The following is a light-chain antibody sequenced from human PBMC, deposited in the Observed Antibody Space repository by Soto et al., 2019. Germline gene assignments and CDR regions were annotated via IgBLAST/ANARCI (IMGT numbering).Light chain of an antibody. CDR2: GAS. V-gene: IGKV1-9*01. Sequence: IQLTQSPSFLSASVGDRVTITCRASQDIRSSLTWYQQKPGKAPNLLIFGASSLQSGVPSRFSSSGSGTEFTLTIISLQPEDFATYYCQQFDSYSIVTFGPGTKVDIK. CDR1: QDIRSS. J-gene: IGKJ3*01. CDR3: QQFDSYSIVT.